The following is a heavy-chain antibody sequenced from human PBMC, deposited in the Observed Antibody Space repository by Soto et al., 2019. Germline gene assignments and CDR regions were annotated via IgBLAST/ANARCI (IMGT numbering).Heavy chain of an antibody. V-gene: IGHV3-30*18. Sequence: QVQLVESGGGVVQPGRSLRLSCAASGFTFSSFGMHWVRQAPGKGLEWVAVISHDGSLKYYGDSVKDRFTISRDNSKNTLDLQMDSLRPEDTALYYCAKEGLSVAATGCDIWGQGTMVTVSS. J-gene: IGHJ3*02. D-gene: IGHD6-19*01. CDR1: GFTFSSFG. CDR2: ISHDGSLK. CDR3: AKEGLSVAATGCDI.